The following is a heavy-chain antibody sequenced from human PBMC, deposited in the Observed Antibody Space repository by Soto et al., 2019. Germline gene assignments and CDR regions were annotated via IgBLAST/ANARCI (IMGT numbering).Heavy chain of an antibody. D-gene: IGHD1-26*01. CDR3: ARDRDVLRDAFDI. V-gene: IGHV1-3*01. CDR1: GYTFTSYA. J-gene: IGHJ3*02. CDR2: INAGNGNT. Sequence: ASVKVSCKASGYTFTSYAMHWVRQAPGQRLEWMGWINAGNGNTKYSQKVQGRVTITRDTSASTAYMELSSLRSEDTAVYYCARDRDVLRDAFDIWGQGTMVTVSS.